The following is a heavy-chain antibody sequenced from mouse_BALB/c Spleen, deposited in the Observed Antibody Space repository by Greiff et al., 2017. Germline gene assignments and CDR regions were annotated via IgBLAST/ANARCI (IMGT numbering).Heavy chain of an antibody. CDR1: GYAFSSYW. V-gene: IGHV1-14*01. Sequence: VQLQQSGAELVRPGSSVKISCKASGYAFSSYWMNWVKQRPGQGLEWIGYINPYNDGTKYNEKFKGKATLTSDKSSSTAYMELSSLTSEDSAVYYCARSGNAMDYWGQGTSVTVSA. D-gene: IGHD1-3*01. CDR3: ARSGNAMDY. CDR2: INPYNDGT. J-gene: IGHJ4*01.